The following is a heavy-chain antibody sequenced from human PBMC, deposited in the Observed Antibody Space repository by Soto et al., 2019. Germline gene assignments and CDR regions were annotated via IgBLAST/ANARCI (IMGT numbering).Heavy chain of an antibody. D-gene: IGHD2-15*01. Sequence: SETLSLTCTVSGGSISSYYWSWIRQSPGKGLEWIGCIYYSGNTNYNPSLKSRVTISVNTSKNQFSLRLTSVTAADTAVYYCARDPHGVAALQNWFDPWGQGTLVTVAS. V-gene: IGHV4-59*01. CDR2: IYYSGNT. CDR3: ARDPHGVAALQNWFDP. CDR1: GGSISSYY. J-gene: IGHJ5*02.